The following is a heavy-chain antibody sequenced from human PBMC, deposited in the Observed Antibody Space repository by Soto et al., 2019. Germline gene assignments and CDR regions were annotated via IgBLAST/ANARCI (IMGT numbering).Heavy chain of an antibody. D-gene: IGHD1-1*01. J-gene: IGHJ6*03. CDR3: ARIESSNDGYYCMDV. CDR1: GGSISGDY. V-gene: IGHV4-59*01. Sequence: SETLSLGCTVSGGSISGDYWSWIQQPPGKGRGWIGYIYYSGSTNYNPSLKSRVTISVDTSKKQFSLKLSSVTAADTAVYYCARIESSNDGYYCMDVWGKGTRVTVSS. CDR2: IYYSGST.